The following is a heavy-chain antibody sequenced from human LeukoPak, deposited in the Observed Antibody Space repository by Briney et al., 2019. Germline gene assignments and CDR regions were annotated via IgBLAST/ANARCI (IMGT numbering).Heavy chain of an antibody. CDR2: INHSGST. J-gene: IGHJ4*02. Sequence: SETLSLTCAVYGGSLSGYYWSWIRQPPGKGLEWIGEINHSGSTNYNPSLKSRVTISVDTSKNQFSLKLSSVTAADTAVYYCARVVGRQWLVRGGFDYWGQGTLVTVSS. CDR3: ARVVGRQWLVRGGFDY. D-gene: IGHD6-19*01. CDR1: GGSLSGYY. V-gene: IGHV4-34*01.